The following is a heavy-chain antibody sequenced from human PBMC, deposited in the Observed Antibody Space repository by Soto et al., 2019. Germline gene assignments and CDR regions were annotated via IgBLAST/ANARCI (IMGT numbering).Heavy chain of an antibody. CDR3: AKDHVVVTATARYYYYGMDV. CDR1: GFTFSSYG. Sequence: GGSLRLSCAASGFTFSSYGMHWVRQAPGKGLEWVAIISFDGGKKFYADSVNGRFTVSRDNSQNTVFLQMNSLRSEDTAVYYCAKDHVVVTATARYYYYGMDVWGQGATVTVSS. J-gene: IGHJ6*02. D-gene: IGHD2-15*01. CDR2: ISFDGGKK. V-gene: IGHV3-30*18.